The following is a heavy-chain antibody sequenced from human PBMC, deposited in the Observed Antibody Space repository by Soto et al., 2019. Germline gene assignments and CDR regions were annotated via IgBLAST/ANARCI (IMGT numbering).Heavy chain of an antibody. CDR2: ISGSGGST. Sequence: GGSLRLSCAASGFTFSSYAMSWVRQAPGKWLEWVSAISGSGGSTYYADSVKGRFTISRDNSKNTLYLQMNSLRAEDTAVYYCAKQVVIILNYYYGMDVWGQGTTVTVSS. J-gene: IGHJ6*02. CDR1: GFTFSSYA. CDR3: AKQVVIILNYYYGMDV. V-gene: IGHV3-23*01. D-gene: IGHD3-3*01.